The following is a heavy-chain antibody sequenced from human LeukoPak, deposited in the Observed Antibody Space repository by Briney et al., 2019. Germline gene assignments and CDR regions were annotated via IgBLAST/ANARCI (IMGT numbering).Heavy chain of an antibody. V-gene: IGHV2-5*01. D-gene: IGHD6-25*01. J-gene: IGHJ5*02. CDR2: IYWNDDK. Sequence: SGPTLVKPTLTLTLTCTFSGFSLSTRGVGVGWIRQPPGKALEWLALIYWNDDKRYSPSLKSRLTITKDTSKNQVVLTMTNMDPVDTATYYCVKRTRGWFDPWGQGTLVTVSS. CDR3: VKRTRGWFDP. CDR1: GFSLSTRGVG.